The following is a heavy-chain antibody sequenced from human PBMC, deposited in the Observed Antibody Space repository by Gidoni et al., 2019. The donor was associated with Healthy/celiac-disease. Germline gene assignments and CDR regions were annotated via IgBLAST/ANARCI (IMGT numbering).Heavy chain of an antibody. V-gene: IGHV4-31*03. D-gene: IGHD4-17*01. J-gene: IGHJ4*02. CDR3: ARARYGDYVLDY. CDR2: SFSSGST. CDR1: GGSISSGGYY. Sequence: QVQLQESGPGLVKPSQTLSLTCTVSGGSISSGGYYWSWIRQHPGKGLEWSGYSFSSGSTYYNPSLKRRVTISVDTSKNQFSLKLSAVTAADTAVYYCARARYGDYVLDYWGQGTLVTVSS.